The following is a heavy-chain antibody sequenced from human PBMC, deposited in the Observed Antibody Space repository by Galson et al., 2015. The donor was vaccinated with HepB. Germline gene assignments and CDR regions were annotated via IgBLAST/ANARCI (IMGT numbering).Heavy chain of an antibody. J-gene: IGHJ5*02. CDR3: ARDAFVAVVTANVNNCFDT. CDR1: GYTFSSYS. CDR2: INAYDSST. D-gene: IGHD2-15*01. Sequence: SVKVSCKASGYTFSSYSIAWVRQAPGQGLEWMGWINAYDSSTNYAQNLQGRVTMTTETSTTTAYMELRSLRSDDTAVYYCARDAFVAVVTANVNNCFDTWGQGTLVTVSS. V-gene: IGHV1-18*01.